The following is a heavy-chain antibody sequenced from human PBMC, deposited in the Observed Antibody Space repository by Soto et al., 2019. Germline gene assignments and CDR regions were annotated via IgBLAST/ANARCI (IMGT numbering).Heavy chain of an antibody. D-gene: IGHD2-15*01. V-gene: IGHV3-30*18. CDR2: ISYDGSNK. CDR3: AKESEVVAAIPGSFDY. Sequence: PGGSLRLSCAASGFTFSSYGMHWVRQAPGKGLEWVAVISYDGSNKYYADSVKGRFTISRDNSKNTLYLQMNSLRAEDTAVYYCAKESEVVAAIPGSFDYWGQGTLVTVSS. CDR1: GFTFSSYG. J-gene: IGHJ4*02.